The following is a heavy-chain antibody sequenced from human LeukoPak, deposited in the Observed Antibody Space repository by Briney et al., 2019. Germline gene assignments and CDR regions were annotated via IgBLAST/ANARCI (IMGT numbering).Heavy chain of an antibody. CDR2: ISAYNGNT. CDR3: AKAPVTTCRGAFCYPFDY. D-gene: IGHD2-15*01. Sequence: ASVKVSCKASGYTFTSYGISWVRQAPGQGLEWMGWISAYNGNTNYAQKLQGRVTMTTDTSTGTAYMELRSLRSDDTAVYYCAKAPVTTCRGAFCYPFDYWGLGTLVTVSS. J-gene: IGHJ4*02. V-gene: IGHV1-18*01. CDR1: GYTFTSYG.